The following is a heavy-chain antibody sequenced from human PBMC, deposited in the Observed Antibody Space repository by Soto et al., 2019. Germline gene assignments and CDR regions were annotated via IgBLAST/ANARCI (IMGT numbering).Heavy chain of an antibody. CDR3: ARDGGRSWSSHYYFDY. CDR2: IDVGNGNT. J-gene: IGHJ4*02. V-gene: IGHV1-3*01. D-gene: IGHD6-13*01. CDR1: GYTFTSYA. Sequence: GASVKVSCKASGYTFTSYAIHWVRPAPGQRLEWMGWIDVGNGNTKYSQRFQGRVTITSDTSANTAYMELSSLRSEDTAVYHCARDGGRSWSSHYYFDYWGQGTLVTVSS.